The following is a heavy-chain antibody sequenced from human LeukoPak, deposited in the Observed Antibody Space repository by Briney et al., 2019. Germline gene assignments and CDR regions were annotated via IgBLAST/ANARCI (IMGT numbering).Heavy chain of an antibody. CDR1: GGSFSGYY. V-gene: IGHV4-34*01. Sequence: SETLSLTCAVYGGSFSGYYWSWIRQPPGKGLEWIGEINHSGSTNYNPSLKSRVTISVDTSKNQFSLKLSSVTAADTAVYYCARRREQQLRAFDYWGQGTLVTVSS. J-gene: IGHJ4*02. CDR2: INHSGST. D-gene: IGHD6-13*01. CDR3: ARRREQQLRAFDY.